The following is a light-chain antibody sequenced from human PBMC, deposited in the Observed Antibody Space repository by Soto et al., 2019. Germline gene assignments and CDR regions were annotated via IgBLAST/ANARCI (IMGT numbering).Light chain of an antibody. V-gene: IGKV3-11*01. CDR2: DAS. J-gene: IGKJ5*01. Sequence: EIVLTQSPATLSLSPGERATLSCRASQSISSSLAWYQQKPGQATRLLIYDASNRATGIPARFSGSGSGTDFTLTISSLEPEDFAVYYCQQRSNLAFGQGTRLEIK. CDR3: QQRSNLA. CDR1: QSISSS.